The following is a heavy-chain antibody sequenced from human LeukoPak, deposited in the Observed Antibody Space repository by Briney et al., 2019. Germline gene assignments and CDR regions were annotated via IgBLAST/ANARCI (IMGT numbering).Heavy chain of an antibody. CDR2: IKSKTDGGTT. Sequence: GGSLRLSCAASGFTFSNAWMSWVRQAPGKGLEWVGRIKSKTDGGTTDYAAPVKGRFTISRDDSKNTLYLQMNSLKTEDTAVYYCTTRGDGDYYYGMDVWGQGTTVTVSS. CDR3: TTRGDGDYYYGMDV. J-gene: IGHJ6*02. V-gene: IGHV3-15*01. D-gene: IGHD3-16*01. CDR1: GFTFSNAW.